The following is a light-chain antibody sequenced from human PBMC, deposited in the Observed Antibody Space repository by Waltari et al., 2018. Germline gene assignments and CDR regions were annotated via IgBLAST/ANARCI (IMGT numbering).Light chain of an antibody. CDR3: QQYNRWPPIT. CDR2: AAS. V-gene: IGKV3-15*01. CDR1: QSVADS. J-gene: IGKJ3*01. Sequence: IVMTQSPATLSLSPGERATLSCRPSQSVADSMAWFQQKPGRAPRLLIYAASAKAADIPARFTGSGSGTEFTLTISILQSEDFAGYFCQQYNRWPPITFGPGNKVEI.